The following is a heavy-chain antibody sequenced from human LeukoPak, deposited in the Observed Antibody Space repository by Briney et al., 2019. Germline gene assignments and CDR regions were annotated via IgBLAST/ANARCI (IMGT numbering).Heavy chain of an antibody. Sequence: GGSLRLSCAASGFTFSSYAMSWVRQAPGKGLEWVSAISGSGGSTYYADSVKGRFTISRDNSKSTLYLQMNSLRAEDTAVYYCAMVVVITTCFQHWGQGTLVTVSS. D-gene: IGHD3-22*01. CDR1: GFTFSSYA. CDR2: ISGSGGST. J-gene: IGHJ1*01. V-gene: IGHV3-23*01. CDR3: AMVVVITTCFQH.